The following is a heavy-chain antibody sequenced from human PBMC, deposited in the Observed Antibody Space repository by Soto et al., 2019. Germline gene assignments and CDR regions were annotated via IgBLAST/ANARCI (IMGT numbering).Heavy chain of an antibody. D-gene: IGHD1-7*01. CDR3: VRQNTWNSYYGMDV. Sequence: PGESLKISCKASGYTFSDYWIGWVRQMPGEGLEWMGIVYPDESDTRYSPSFRGQVSISADMSITTAYLQWSSLKASDTAIYFCVRQNTWNSYYGMDVWGQGTTVTVSS. V-gene: IGHV5-51*01. J-gene: IGHJ6*02. CDR2: VYPDESDT. CDR1: GYTFSDYW.